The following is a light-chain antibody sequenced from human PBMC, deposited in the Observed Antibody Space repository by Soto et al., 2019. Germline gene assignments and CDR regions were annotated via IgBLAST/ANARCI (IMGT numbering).Light chain of an antibody. J-gene: IGLJ1*01. CDR1: SSDVGGYNY. V-gene: IGLV2-8*01. CDR3: SSYADGSIYF. Sequence: QSVLTQPPSASGSPGQSVTISCTGTSSDVGGYNYVSWYQQHPGKAPKLMIYEVSERPSGVPDRFSGSKSSNTASLTVSGLQAEDEADYYCSSYADGSIYFFGTGTKLTVL. CDR2: EVS.